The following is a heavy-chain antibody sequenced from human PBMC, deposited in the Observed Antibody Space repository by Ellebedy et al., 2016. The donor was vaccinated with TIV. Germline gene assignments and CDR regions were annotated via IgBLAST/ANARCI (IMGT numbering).Heavy chain of an antibody. CDR1: GFTFSSYA. CDR3: ARGGAGYNWNDNGMDV. CDR2: ISYDGSNK. V-gene: IGHV3-30-3*02. D-gene: IGHD1-1*01. J-gene: IGHJ6*02. Sequence: GESLKISCAASGFTFSSYAMHWVRQAPGKGLEWVAVISYDGSNKYYADSVKGRFTISRDNSKNTLYLQMNSLRAEDTAVYYCARGGAGYNWNDNGMDVWGQGTTVTVSS.